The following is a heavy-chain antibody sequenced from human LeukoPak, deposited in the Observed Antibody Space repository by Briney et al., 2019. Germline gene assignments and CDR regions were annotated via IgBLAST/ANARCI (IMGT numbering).Heavy chain of an antibody. D-gene: IGHD3-10*01. CDR3: ARDHYYGSGSYYYREYYYYGMDV. Sequence: PGGSPRLSCAASGFTFSSYWMSWVRQAPGKGLEWVANIKQDGSEKYYVDSVKGRFTISRDNAKNSLYLQMNSLRAEDTAVYYCARDHYYGSGSYYYREYYYYGMDVWGQGTTVTASS. V-gene: IGHV3-7*01. CDR1: GFTFSSYW. CDR2: IKQDGSEK. J-gene: IGHJ6*02.